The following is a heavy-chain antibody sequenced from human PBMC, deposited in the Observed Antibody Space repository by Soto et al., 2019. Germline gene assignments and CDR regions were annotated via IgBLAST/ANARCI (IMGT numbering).Heavy chain of an antibody. Sequence: HPGGSLRLSCAASGFTFSSYGMHWVRQAPGKGLEWVAVIWYDGSNKYYADSVKGRFTISRDNSKNTLYLQMNSLRAEDTAVYYCARGNYYYYYGMDVWGQGTTVTVSS. CDR2: IWYDGSNK. CDR1: GFTFSSYG. CDR3: ARGNYYYYYGMDV. V-gene: IGHV3-33*01. J-gene: IGHJ6*02.